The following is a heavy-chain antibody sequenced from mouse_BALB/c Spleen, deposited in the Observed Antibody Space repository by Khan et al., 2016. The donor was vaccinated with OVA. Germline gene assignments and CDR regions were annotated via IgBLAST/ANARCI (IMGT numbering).Heavy chain of an antibody. CDR3: ARTYGSDFDY. CDR1: GYSFTGYF. D-gene: IGHD1-1*01. V-gene: IGHV1-20*02. J-gene: IGHJ2*01. CDR2: INPHIGET. Sequence: EVQLVESGPELVKPGASVKISCKASGYSFTGYFMNWVMQSHGKSLEWIGRINPHIGETLYNQKFKGKATLTVDESSSTAHMELRSLASEDSAVYYCARTYGSDFDYGGQGTTLTVSS.